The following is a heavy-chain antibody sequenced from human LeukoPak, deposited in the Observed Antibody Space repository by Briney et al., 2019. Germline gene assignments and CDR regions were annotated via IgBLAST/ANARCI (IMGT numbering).Heavy chain of an antibody. CDR2: ISYDGSNK. V-gene: IGHV3-30-3*01. J-gene: IGHJ6*02. Sequence: PGGSLRLSCAASGFTFSSYAMHWVRQAPGKGLEWVAVISYDGSNKYYADSVKGRFTISRDNSKNTLYLQMNSLRAEDTAVYYCAREHGAAVGIAADWGQGTTVTVSS. CDR1: GFTFSSYA. CDR3: AREHGAAVGIAAD. D-gene: IGHD6-13*01.